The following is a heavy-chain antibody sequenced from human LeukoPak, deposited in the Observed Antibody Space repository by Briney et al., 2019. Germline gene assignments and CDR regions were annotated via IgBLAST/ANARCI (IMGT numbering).Heavy chain of an antibody. V-gene: IGHV5-10-1*01. CDR3: ARQIHYDILTDEFLY. Sequence: PGGSLRISCNGSGYSFTSYWISWVRQMPGKGLEWMGRIDPSDSYTNYSPSFQGHVTISADKSISTAYLQWSSLKASDTAMYYCARQIHYDILTDEFLYWGPGTLVTVSS. J-gene: IGHJ4*02. CDR2: IDPSDSYT. CDR1: GYSFTSYW. D-gene: IGHD3-9*01.